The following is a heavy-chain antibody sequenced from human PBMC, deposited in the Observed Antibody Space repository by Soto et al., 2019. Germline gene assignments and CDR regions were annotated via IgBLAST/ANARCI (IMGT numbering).Heavy chain of an antibody. CDR3: ASERPGHYCAY. CDR2: IYSNGIT. CDR1: GDSISSHY. V-gene: IGHV4-59*11. J-gene: IGHJ4*02. Sequence: SETLSLTCTLSGDSISSHYWSWIRQTPGKGLEWIGYIYSNGITQYNPSLKSRLTISVDTSKNQFSLKLRSVTAADTAVYYCASERPGHYCAYWVQGTLVTVSS.